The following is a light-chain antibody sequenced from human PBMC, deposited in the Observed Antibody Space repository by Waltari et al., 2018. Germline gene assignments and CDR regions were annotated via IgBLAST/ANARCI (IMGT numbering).Light chain of an antibody. CDR2: NNK. J-gene: IGLJ3*02. Sequence: QSVLTQPPSASGAPGQRVTISCSASSSTVGGNPVSWYQQLPGTAPKLLIRNNKCRPSGVPKRFSGSKSGTSASLAISGLQSEDEAYYYCASWDDTLNGPVFGGGTKLTVL. CDR1: SSTVGGNP. CDR3: ASWDDTLNGPV. V-gene: IGLV1-44*01.